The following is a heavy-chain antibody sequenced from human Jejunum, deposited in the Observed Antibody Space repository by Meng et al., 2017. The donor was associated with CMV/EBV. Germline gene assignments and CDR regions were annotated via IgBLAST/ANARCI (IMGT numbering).Heavy chain of an antibody. J-gene: IGHJ4*02. CDR3: ARDPDHDRYGSGRCLDY. V-gene: IGHV3-21*01. CDR2: SSSSSNYI. CDR1: SNYV. D-gene: IGHD3-10*01. Sequence: SNYVMTWGRQAHGKGLEWVSSSSSSSNYIYYADSVEGRFTISRDNSKNSLYLQMTSLRAEDTAVYYCARDPDHDRYGSGRCLDYWGQGTLVTVSS.